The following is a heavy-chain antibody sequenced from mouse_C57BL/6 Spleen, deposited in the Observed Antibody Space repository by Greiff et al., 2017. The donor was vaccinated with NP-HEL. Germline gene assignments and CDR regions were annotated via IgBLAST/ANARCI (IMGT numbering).Heavy chain of an antibody. CDR2: INPGSGGT. V-gene: IGHV1-54*01. Sequence: QVQLQQSGAELVRPETSVKVSCKASGYAFTNYLIEWVKQRPGQGLEWIGVINPGSGGTNYNEKFKGKATLTADKSSSTAYMQLSSLTSEDSAVYFCANLGMDYWGQGTSVTVSS. CDR3: ANLGMDY. J-gene: IGHJ4*01. D-gene: IGHD3-3*01. CDR1: GYAFTNYL.